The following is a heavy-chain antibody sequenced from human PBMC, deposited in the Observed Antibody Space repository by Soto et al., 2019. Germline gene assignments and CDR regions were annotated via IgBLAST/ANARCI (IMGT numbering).Heavy chain of an antibody. CDR1: GFTVSGSY. V-gene: IGHV3-53*04. Sequence: EVQLVESGGDWVQPGGSLRLSCVASGFTVSGSYMSWVRQAPGEGLEWVSVMYPDGSRHYADSVKGRVAISRQKSESTVFLQMNGLRTEDTAVYYCAKERGSYGGGGLDSWGQGTLVTVSS. D-gene: IGHD1-26*01. CDR2: MYPDGSR. CDR3: AKERGSYGGGGLDS. J-gene: IGHJ4*02.